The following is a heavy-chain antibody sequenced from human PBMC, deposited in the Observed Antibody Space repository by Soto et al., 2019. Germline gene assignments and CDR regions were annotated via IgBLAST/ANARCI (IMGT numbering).Heavy chain of an antibody. J-gene: IGHJ4*02. Sequence: QVQLQESGPGLVKPSQTLSLTCTVSGGSISSGGYYWSWIRQHPGKGLEWIGYIYYSGSTYYNPSLQGRVTISVDTSKNQFSLKLSSVTAADTAVYYCARTYYYDSSGYFTSSYYFDYWGQGTLVTVSS. CDR3: ARTYYYDSSGYFTSSYYFDY. V-gene: IGHV4-31*03. CDR1: GGSISSGGYY. D-gene: IGHD3-22*01. CDR2: IYYSGST.